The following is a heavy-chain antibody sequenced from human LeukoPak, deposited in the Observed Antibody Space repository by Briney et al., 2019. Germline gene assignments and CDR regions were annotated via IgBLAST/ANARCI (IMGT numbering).Heavy chain of an antibody. J-gene: IGHJ2*01. V-gene: IGHV4-4*02. CDR3: ARDQKDSYAMHDWYFDL. CDR2: IYHSGST. CDR1: GGSISSSNW. D-gene: IGHD5-18*01. Sequence: PSGTLSLTCAVSGGSISSSNWWSWVRQPPGKGLEWIGYIYHSGSTYYNPSLKSRVTISVDRSKNQFSLKLSSVTAADTAVYYCARDQKDSYAMHDWYFDLWGRGTLVTVSS.